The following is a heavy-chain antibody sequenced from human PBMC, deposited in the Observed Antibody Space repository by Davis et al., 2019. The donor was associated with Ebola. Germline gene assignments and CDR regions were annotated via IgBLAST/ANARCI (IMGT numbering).Heavy chain of an antibody. CDR1: GGTFSSYA. Sequence: AASVKVSCKASGGTFSSYAISWVRQAPGQGLEWMGRIIPILGITNYAQKFQGRVTITADKSTSTAYMELRSLRSDDTAVYYCARAIPNSPFDYWGQGTLVTVSS. CDR3: ARAIPNSPFDY. CDR2: IIPILGIT. V-gene: IGHV1-69*04. J-gene: IGHJ4*02.